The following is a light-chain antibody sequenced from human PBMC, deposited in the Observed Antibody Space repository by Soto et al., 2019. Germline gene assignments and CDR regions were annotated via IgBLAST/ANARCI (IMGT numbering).Light chain of an antibody. Sequence: EIVLTQSPGTLSLSPGERATLSCRASLSVSSSYLAWYQQKPGQAPRLLIYGASSRATGIPDRFSGSGSGTDFTLTISRLEPEDFAVYYCQQDGSPTTVGQETRLEIK. CDR2: GAS. V-gene: IGKV3-20*01. CDR3: QQDGSPTT. J-gene: IGKJ5*01. CDR1: LSVSSSY.